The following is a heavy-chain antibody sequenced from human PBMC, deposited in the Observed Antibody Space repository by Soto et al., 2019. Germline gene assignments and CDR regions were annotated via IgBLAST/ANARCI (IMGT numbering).Heavy chain of an antibody. CDR1: GGSISSYY. D-gene: IGHD4-17*01. J-gene: IGHJ4*02. Sequence: QVQLQESGPGLVKPSETLSLTCTVSGGSISSYYWSWIRQPPGKGLEWIGYIYYSGSTNYNPSLKRRVTISVDTSNNRVSLKLISVTAADTAGYCCARHSPYGDYGDGGQGTLVTVSS. CDR2: IYYSGST. CDR3: ARHSPYGDYGD. V-gene: IGHV4-59*08.